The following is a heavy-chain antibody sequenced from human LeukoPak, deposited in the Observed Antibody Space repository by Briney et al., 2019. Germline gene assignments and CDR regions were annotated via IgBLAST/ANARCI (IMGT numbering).Heavy chain of an antibody. D-gene: IGHD3-10*01. CDR2: IYYSGST. J-gene: IGHJ4*02. Sequence: PSETLSLTCTVSGGSISSYYWSWIRQPPGKGLEWIGYIYYSGSTNYNPSLKSRVTISVDTSKNQFSLKLSSVTAADTAVYYCARGRGWFGEPVIDYWGQGTLVTVSS. CDR1: GGSISSYY. CDR3: ARGRGWFGEPVIDY. V-gene: IGHV4-59*01.